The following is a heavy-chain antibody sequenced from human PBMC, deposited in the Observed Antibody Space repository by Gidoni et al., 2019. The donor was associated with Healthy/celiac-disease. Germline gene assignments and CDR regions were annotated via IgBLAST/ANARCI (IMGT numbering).Heavy chain of an antibody. CDR1: AYTFTGSY. J-gene: IGHJ6*02. CDR2: INPNGGGT. CDR3: ARDGPSDYDFWSGYYISGYYYGMDV. D-gene: IGHD3-3*01. V-gene: IGHV1-2*02. Sequence: QVQLVQSGAEVQKTGASVKVSCKASAYTFTGSYTHWVRQPHGQGLEWRGWINPNGGGTNYAQKFQGRVTMTRDTSISTAYMELSRLRSDDTAVYYCARDGPSDYDFWSGYYISGYYYGMDVWGQGTTVTVSS.